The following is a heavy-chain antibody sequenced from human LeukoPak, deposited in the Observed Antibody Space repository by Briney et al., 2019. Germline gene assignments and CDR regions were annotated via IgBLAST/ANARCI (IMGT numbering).Heavy chain of an antibody. CDR2: ISHGGIT. J-gene: IGHJ6*03. CDR3: ARGIAVAVDYYYYSMDV. Sequence: PSETLSLTCVVYGGSFSGYYWSCIRQAPGKGLEWIGEISHGGITKYNPSLTSRVTISVDSSKKQLYLNLTSVTAAYTAVYYCARGIAVAVDYYYYSMDVWGKGTTVTVSS. V-gene: IGHV4-34*01. CDR1: GGSFSGYY. D-gene: IGHD6-19*01.